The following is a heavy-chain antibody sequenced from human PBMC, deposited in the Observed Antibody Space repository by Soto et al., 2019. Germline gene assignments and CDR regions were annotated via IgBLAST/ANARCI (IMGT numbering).Heavy chain of an antibody. D-gene: IGHD4-17*01. J-gene: IGHJ3*02. CDR1: GASISNYY. Sequence: QVQLQESGPRLVKPSETLSLTCTVSGASISNYYWSWLRQPLGKGLDCIGYIYYSGNTNYNPSLQSRVTISLDTSKTQFSLKLSSVTAADTAVYYYERGRPRDDYHSGHSDFDMCGQGTMVTVSS. CDR2: IYYSGNT. V-gene: IGHV4-59*01. CDR3: ERGRPRDDYHSGHSDFDM.